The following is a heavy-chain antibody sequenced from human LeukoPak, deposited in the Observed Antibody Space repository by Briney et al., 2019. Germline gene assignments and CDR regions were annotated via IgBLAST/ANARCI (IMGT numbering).Heavy chain of an antibody. J-gene: IGHJ4*02. CDR1: GFSFGGYA. Sequence: GGPLRLSCAASGFSFGGYAMAWVRQAPGKGLEWISSISGSGATANYADSVRGRFIISRDNSANRLDLQMNSLRVEDAAVYYCAKDRAGYNVKGSDSWGQGTLVTVSS. V-gene: IGHV3-23*01. CDR2: ISGSGATA. D-gene: IGHD5-24*01. CDR3: AKDRAGYNVKGSDS.